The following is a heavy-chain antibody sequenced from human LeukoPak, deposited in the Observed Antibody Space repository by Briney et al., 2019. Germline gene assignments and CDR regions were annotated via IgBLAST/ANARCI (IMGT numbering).Heavy chain of an antibody. CDR2: ISYDGSNK. CDR3: AGGGSAWLWFGEWGHWFDP. Sequence: GGSLRLSCAASGFTFSSYGMHWVRQAPGKGLEWVAVISYDGSNKYYADSVKGRFTISRDNSKNTLYLQMNSLRAEDTAVYYCAGGGSAWLWFGEWGHWFDPWGQGTLVTVSS. CDR1: GFTFSSYG. V-gene: IGHV3-30*03. D-gene: IGHD3-10*01. J-gene: IGHJ5*02.